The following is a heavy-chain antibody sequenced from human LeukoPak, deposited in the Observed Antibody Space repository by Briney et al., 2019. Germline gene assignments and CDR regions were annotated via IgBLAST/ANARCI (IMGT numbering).Heavy chain of an antibody. Sequence: SETLSLTCTVSGYSISSGFYWGWIRQPPGKGLEWVGSVFHSGNTYYNPSLKSRLTISADTSKNQFSLTLTSVTAADTAVYYCARDRSVGVLPAPPFDFWGQGTLVTVSS. CDR2: VFHSGNT. CDR1: GYSISSGFY. J-gene: IGHJ4*02. D-gene: IGHD6-6*01. CDR3: ARDRSVGVLPAPPFDF. V-gene: IGHV4-38-2*02.